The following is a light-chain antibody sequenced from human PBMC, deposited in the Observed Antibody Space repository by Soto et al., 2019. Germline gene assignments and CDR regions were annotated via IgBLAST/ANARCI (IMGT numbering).Light chain of an antibody. V-gene: IGKV1-33*01. Sequence: DIQMTQSPSSLSASVGDRVTITCQPSQDISNYLNWYQQKPGKAPKLLIYDASNLETGVPSRFSGSGSGTDFTFTISSLQPEDIATYYCQQYDNLPPYTFGQGTKLELK. J-gene: IGKJ2*01. CDR3: QQYDNLPPYT. CDR2: DAS. CDR1: QDISNY.